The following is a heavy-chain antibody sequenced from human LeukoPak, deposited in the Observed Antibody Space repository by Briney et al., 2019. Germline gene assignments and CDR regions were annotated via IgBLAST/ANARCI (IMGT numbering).Heavy chain of an antibody. CDR3: ARDAYGGNPPYFDC. Sequence: SETLSLTCTASGGSISSYYWSWIRQPPGKGLEWIGYIYYSGSTNYNPSLKSRVTISVDTSKNQFSLKLSSVTAGDTAVYYCARDAYGGNPPYFDCWGQGTLVTVSS. V-gene: IGHV4-59*01. D-gene: IGHD4-23*01. J-gene: IGHJ4*02. CDR1: GGSISSYY. CDR2: IYYSGST.